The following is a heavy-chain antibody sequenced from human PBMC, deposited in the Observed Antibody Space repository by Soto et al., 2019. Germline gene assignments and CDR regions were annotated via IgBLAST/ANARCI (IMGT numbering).Heavy chain of an antibody. V-gene: IGHV4-30-4*01. CDR3: ARTEDGYNTNFEY. J-gene: IGHJ4*02. CDR1: GGSISSGDYY. D-gene: IGHD5-18*01. Sequence: PSETLFLTCSVSGGSISSGDYYWNWIRQSPGKGLEWIGSIFYTGKTHYNPSLKSRLTISVDASKSEFSLRLSSVTAADTALYYCARTEDGYNTNFEYWGQGALVTVSS. CDR2: IFYTGKT.